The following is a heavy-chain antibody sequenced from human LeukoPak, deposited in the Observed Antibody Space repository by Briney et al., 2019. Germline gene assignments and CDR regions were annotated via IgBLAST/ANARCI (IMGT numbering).Heavy chain of an antibody. V-gene: IGHV3-30*18. D-gene: IGHD6-13*01. Sequence: GGSLRLSCETSGFTFSGYGMHWVRQAPGKGLEWVALISYDGSNKYYADSVKGRFTISRDNSKNTLYLQMNSLRAEDTAVYYCAKDSSSWSFDYWGQGTLVTVSS. CDR1: GFTFSGYG. CDR3: AKDSSSWSFDY. CDR2: ISYDGSNK. J-gene: IGHJ4*02.